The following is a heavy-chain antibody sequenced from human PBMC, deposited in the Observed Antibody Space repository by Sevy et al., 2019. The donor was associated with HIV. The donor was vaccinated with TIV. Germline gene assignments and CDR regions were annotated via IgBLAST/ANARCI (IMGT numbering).Heavy chain of an antibody. CDR3: GRDIRDEYVWGSYRYVDY. V-gene: IGHV3-11*01. J-gene: IGHJ4*02. CDR1: GFTFSDYH. D-gene: IGHD3-16*02. Sequence: GGSLRLSCVASGFTFSDYHMSWIRQAPGKGLEWVSYISSSGTTIYYADSVKGRFTISRDNAKNSLYLQMNSLRAEDTAVYYCGRDIRDEYVWGSYRYVDYWGQGTLVTVSS. CDR2: ISSSGTTI.